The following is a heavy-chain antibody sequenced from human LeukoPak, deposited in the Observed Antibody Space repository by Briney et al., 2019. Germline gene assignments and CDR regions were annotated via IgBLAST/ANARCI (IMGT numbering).Heavy chain of an antibody. J-gene: IGHJ4*02. D-gene: IGHD3-22*01. V-gene: IGHV4-34*01. CDR1: AGSFSGYY. Sequence: SETLSLTCAVYAGSFSGYYWSWIRQPPGKGLEWIGEINHSGSTNYNPSLKSRVTISVDTSKNQFSLKLSSVTAADTAVYYCARVVVVETSYFDYWGQGTLVTVSS. CDR3: ARVVVVETSYFDY. CDR2: INHSGST.